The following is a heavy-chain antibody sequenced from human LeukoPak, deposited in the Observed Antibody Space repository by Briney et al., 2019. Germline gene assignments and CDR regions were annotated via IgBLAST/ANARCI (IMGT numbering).Heavy chain of an antibody. D-gene: IGHD2-21*02. J-gene: IGHJ4*02. CDR1: GFSFSDYY. CDR3: VRDNAVATTIY. CDR2: ISSRDSTV. Sequence: PGWSLRLSCAASGFSFSDYYMSWIRQAPGKGLEWLSYISSRDSTVDYADSVKGRFTISRDNAKNSLYLQMNSLRAEDTAMYYCVRDNAVATTIYWGQGTLVTVSS. V-gene: IGHV3-11*01.